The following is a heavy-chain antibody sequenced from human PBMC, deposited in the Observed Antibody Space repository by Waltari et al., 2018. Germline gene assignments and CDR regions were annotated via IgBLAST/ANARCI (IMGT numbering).Heavy chain of an antibody. Sequence: QLQLPESGPSLVRPSATLSLLCRFSGVSITCHSHYLAWIRQSPGQGLEWIGTVLYSGTTYISPSLKSRVSVSRDTSKNQLSLILGSVTAADMAVYYCATYIGASVGTAAFDVWGQGTMVTVSS. CDR1: GVSITCHSHY. J-gene: IGHJ3*01. V-gene: IGHV4-39*01. D-gene: IGHD5-12*01. CDR3: ATYIGASVGTAAFDV. CDR2: VLYSGTT.